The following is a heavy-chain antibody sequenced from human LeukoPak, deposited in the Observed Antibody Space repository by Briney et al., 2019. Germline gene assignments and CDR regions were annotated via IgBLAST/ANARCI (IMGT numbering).Heavy chain of an antibody. CDR3: AKADTVVAATPDY. D-gene: IGHD2-15*01. CDR2: ISGSGGST. J-gene: IGHJ4*02. Sequence: PGGSLRLSCAASGFTFSSYAMSWVRQAPGKGLEWDSAISGSGGSTYYAGSVKGRFTISRDNSKNTLYLQMNSLRAEDTAVYYCAKADTVVAATPDYWGQGTLVTVSS. CDR1: GFTFSSYA. V-gene: IGHV3-23*01.